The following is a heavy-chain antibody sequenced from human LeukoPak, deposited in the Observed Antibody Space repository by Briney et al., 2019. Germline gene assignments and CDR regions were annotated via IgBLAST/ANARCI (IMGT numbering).Heavy chain of an antibody. CDR2: IWYDGSNK. D-gene: IGHD1-26*01. V-gene: IGHV3-33*06. CDR1: GFTFSSYG. CDR3: AKEKGATVNWFDP. Sequence: GGSLRLSCAASGFTFSSYGMHWVRQAPGKGLECVAVIWYDGSNKYYADSVKGRFTISRDNSKNTLYLQMNSLRAEDTAVYYCAKEKGATVNWFDPWGQGTLVTVSS. J-gene: IGHJ5*02.